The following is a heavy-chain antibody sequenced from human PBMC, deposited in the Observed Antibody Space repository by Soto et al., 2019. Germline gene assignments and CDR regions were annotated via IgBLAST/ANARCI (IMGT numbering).Heavy chain of an antibody. V-gene: IGHV1-8*01. CDR2: MNPNSGNT. J-gene: IGHJ6*02. D-gene: IGHD1-1*01. Sequence: ASVKVSWKACGYRFTSYDMNWVRQEKGKGLEGMGWMNPNSGNTGYAQKFQGRVTMTRNTSISTAYMELSSLRSEDTAVYYCARPPDWNDANYYYGMDVWGQGTTVTVSS. CDR1: GYRFTSYD. CDR3: ARPPDWNDANYYYGMDV.